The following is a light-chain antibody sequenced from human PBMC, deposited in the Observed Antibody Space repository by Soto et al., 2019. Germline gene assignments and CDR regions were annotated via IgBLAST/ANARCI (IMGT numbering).Light chain of an antibody. Sequence: QPVLTQPPSASGTPGQRVTISCSGSSSNIGSNYVYWYQQLPGTAPKVLIYRTNQRPSGVPDRFSGSKSGTSASLAISGLRSEDEADYYCAAWDDSLSAVVFGGGTQLTVL. CDR2: RTN. V-gene: IGLV1-47*01. CDR3: AAWDDSLSAVV. J-gene: IGLJ2*01. CDR1: SSNIGSNY.